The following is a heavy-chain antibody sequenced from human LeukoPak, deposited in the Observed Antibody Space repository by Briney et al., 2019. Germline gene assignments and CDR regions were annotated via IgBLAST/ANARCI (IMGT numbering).Heavy chain of an antibody. D-gene: IGHD2-2*01. CDR3: ARAVGYCSSSGCHPFDN. Sequence: PGGSLRLSCAASGFTVSNNYMTWVRQAPGKGLEFVSVIFGNGTTYYADSVKGRFTISRDDSKNTLNLLMSSLRTDDTAAYFCARAVGYCSSSGCHPFDNWGQGTLVTVAS. CDR2: IFGNGTT. V-gene: IGHV3-66*01. CDR1: GFTVSNNY. J-gene: IGHJ4*02.